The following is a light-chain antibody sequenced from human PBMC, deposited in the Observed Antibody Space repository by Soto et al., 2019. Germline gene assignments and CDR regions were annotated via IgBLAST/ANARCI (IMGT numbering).Light chain of an antibody. CDR1: QSVNSDY. Sequence: EIVLTQSPGTLSLSPGERATLSCRASQSVNSDYLAWYQQKPGQAPRLLLYGASTRATGIPDRFSGSGSGADFTLTISSREPEDFAMYSCQQYGSSPYTFGQGTKLEIK. J-gene: IGKJ2*01. CDR2: GAS. CDR3: QQYGSSPYT. V-gene: IGKV3-20*01.